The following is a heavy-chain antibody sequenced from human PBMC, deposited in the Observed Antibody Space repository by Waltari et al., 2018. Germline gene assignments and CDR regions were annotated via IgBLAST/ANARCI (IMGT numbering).Heavy chain of an antibody. J-gene: IGHJ3*02. D-gene: IGHD6-25*01. CDR1: GFTFDDYA. CDR3: ATDRLQTSAFDI. CDR2: ISWNSGSI. V-gene: IGHV3-9*01. Sequence: EVQLVESGGGLVQPGRSLRLSCAASGFTFDDYAMHWVRQAPGKGLEWVSGISWNSGSIGYADSVKGRFTISRDNAKNSLYLQMSSLRSEDTAMYYCATDRLQTSAFDIWGQGTMVTVSS.